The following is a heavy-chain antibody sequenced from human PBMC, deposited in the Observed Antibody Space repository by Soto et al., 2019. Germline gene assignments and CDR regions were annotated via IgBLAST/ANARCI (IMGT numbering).Heavy chain of an antibody. V-gene: IGHV1-8*01. J-gene: IGHJ6*02. CDR2: MNPNSGNT. Sequence: ASVKVSCKASGYTFTSYDINWVRQATGQGLEWMGWMNPNSGNTGYAQKFQGRVTTTRNTSISTAYMELSSLRSEDTAVYYCARGYGDYYYYYGMDVWGQGTTVTVSS. CDR3: ARGYGDYYYYYGMDV. D-gene: IGHD4-17*01. CDR1: GYTFTSYD.